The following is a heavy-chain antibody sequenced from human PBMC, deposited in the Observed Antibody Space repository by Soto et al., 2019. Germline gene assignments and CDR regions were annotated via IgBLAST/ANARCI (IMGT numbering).Heavy chain of an antibody. J-gene: IGHJ5*02. V-gene: IGHV1-2*02. CDR2: INTKTGGT. CDR1: GYSFTDYY. Sequence: QVHLVQSGAEVKKPGASVKVSCKASGYSFTDYYMHWVRQAPGQGLEWMGWINTKTGGTNYAQRVQGRVTMTRDTSINTAYMELSRLRSDDTAVYYCARVGPTGWFDPWGQGTVVTVSS. CDR3: ARVGPTGWFDP.